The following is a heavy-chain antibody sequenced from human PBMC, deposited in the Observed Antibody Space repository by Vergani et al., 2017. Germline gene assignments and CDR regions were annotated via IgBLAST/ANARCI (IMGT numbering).Heavy chain of an antibody. J-gene: IGHJ4*02. Sequence: QVQLVQSGAEVKKPGASVKVSCKASGYTFTGYYMHWVRQAPGQGLEWMGWINPNSGGTNYAQKFQGRVTMTRDTSISTAYMELSRLRADDTAVYYCARKYYSSGTAHCYYDCWGQGILVTVSS. CDR3: ARKYYSSGTAHCYYDC. D-gene: IGHD3-10*01. CDR2: INPNSGGT. V-gene: IGHV1-2*02. CDR1: GYTFTGYY.